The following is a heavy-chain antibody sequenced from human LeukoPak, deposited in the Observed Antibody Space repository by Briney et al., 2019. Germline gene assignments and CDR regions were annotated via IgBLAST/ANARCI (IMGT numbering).Heavy chain of an antibody. J-gene: IGHJ4*02. V-gene: IGHV1-46*01. CDR2: INPSGGST. CDR1: GYTFTGYY. D-gene: IGHD6-13*01. Sequence: ASVKVSCKASGYTFTGYYMHWVRQAPGQGLEWMGIINPSGGSTSYAQKFQGRVTMTRDTSTSTAYMELSSLRSEDTAVYYCARDNVGIAAAGTFDYWGQGTLVTVSS. CDR3: ARDNVGIAAAGTFDY.